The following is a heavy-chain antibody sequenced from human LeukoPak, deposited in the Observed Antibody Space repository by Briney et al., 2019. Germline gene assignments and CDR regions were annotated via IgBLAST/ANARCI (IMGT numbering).Heavy chain of an antibody. V-gene: IGHV4-61*02. J-gene: IGHJ4*02. CDR2: IYTSGST. CDR1: GASVNSGNYY. Sequence: SETLPLTCTVSGASVNSGNYYWTWIHQPEGKLLEWIGRIYTSGSTNYNPSLKSRVTISIDASKNQFSLRLSSVTAADTAVYYCTRGGELMNFWGQGTLVTVSS. CDR3: TRGGELMNF. D-gene: IGHD1-26*01.